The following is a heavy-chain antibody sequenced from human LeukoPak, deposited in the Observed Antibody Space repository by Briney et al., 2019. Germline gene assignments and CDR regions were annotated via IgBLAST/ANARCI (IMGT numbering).Heavy chain of an antibody. CDR3: ARGTFSPQGSYYGH. CDR1: GFSVRDNY. Sequence: QSGGSLRLSCAVSGFSVRDNYLNWVRQTPGGGLECVSVLYSGGAAYYADSVKGRFTISRDTSKNTLSLQMNSLRDEDTALYYCARGTFSPQGSYYGHWGQGTRVTVSS. J-gene: IGHJ4*02. V-gene: IGHV3-53*01. D-gene: IGHD3-10*01. CDR2: LYSGGAA.